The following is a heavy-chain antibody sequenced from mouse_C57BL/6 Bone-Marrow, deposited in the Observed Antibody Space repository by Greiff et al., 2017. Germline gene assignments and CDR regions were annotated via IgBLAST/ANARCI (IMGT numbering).Heavy chain of an antibody. Sequence: EVHLVESGAELVRPGASVKLSCTASGFNFTDDYMHWVKQRPEQGLEWIGWIDPENGDTEYASKFQGKATITVDTSSNTAYLQLSRLRSEDAAVYYCTKSAYWGRGTLVTVSA. CDR1: GFNFTDDY. J-gene: IGHJ3*01. CDR3: TKSAY. V-gene: IGHV14-4*01. CDR2: IDPENGDT.